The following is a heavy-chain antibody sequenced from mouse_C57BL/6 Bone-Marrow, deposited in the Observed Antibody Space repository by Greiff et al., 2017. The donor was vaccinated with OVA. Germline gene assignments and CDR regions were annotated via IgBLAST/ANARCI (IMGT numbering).Heavy chain of an antibody. CDR2: IDPNSGGT. CDR3: ARSYYYGSLYYFDY. Sequence: QVQLQPGAELVKPGASVKLSCKASGYTFTSYWMHWVKQRPGRGLEWIGRIDPNSGGTKYNEKFKSKATLTVDKPSSTAYMQLSSLTSEDSAVYYCARSYYYGSLYYFDYWGQGTTLTVSS. J-gene: IGHJ2*01. CDR1: GYTFTSYW. V-gene: IGHV1-72*01. D-gene: IGHD1-1*01.